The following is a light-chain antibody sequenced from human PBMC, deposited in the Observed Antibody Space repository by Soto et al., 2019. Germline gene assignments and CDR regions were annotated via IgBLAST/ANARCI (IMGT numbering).Light chain of an antibody. Sequence: QAVVTQEPSLSVSPGGTVTLTCGLSSGSVSTSHYPSWYQQTPGQTPRTLIYNTDTRLSGVPERFSASILGNKAALTITGAQADDECDYYFLLFMSRGIAVFGGGTKVTVL. J-gene: IGLJ3*02. CDR2: NTD. V-gene: IGLV8-61*01. CDR1: SGSVSTSHY. CDR3: LLFMSRGIAV.